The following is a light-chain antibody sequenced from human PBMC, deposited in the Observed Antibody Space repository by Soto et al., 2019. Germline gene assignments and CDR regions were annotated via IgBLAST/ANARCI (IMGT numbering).Light chain of an antibody. J-gene: IGKJ3*01. CDR1: QSVSSSY. Sequence: EIALTQSPGTLSLSPGERATRACRASQSVSSSYLAWYQQKPGQAPRLLIYDTSDRATGIPDRFSASGSGTDFTLTISRLEPEDFAVYYCQHYGTSALFGPGTKVDIK. CDR2: DTS. CDR3: QHYGTSAL. V-gene: IGKV3-20*01.